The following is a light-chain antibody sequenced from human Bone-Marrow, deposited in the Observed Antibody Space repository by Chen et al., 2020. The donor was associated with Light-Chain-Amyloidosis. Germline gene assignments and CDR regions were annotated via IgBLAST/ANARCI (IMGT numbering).Light chain of an antibody. Sequence: QSALTQPPSVSGSPGQSVTISCTGTSSDVGSYHRVSWYQQSPGTAPKLMIYEVTKRPSGVPARFSGSKSGITASLTISGLQAVDEADYYCSSYTRTTTLIFGGGTKLTVL. CDR1: SSDVGSYHR. J-gene: IGLJ2*01. CDR3: SSYTRTTTLI. CDR2: EVT. V-gene: IGLV2-18*02.